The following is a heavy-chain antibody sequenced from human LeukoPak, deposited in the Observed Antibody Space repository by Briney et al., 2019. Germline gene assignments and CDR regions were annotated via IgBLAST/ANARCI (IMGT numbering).Heavy chain of an antibody. J-gene: IGHJ4*02. V-gene: IGHV4-34*01. D-gene: IGHD5-18*01. CDR3: ARDSVDTYGQPFDS. Sequence: SETLSLTCAVYGGSFSGYSWSWIRQPPGKGLQWIGEINYSGDTNYNPSLKSQRLTISIDRSLNQFSLKLTSVTAADTAIYFCARDSVDTYGQPFDSWGQGTLVTVSS. CDR1: GGSFSGYS. CDR2: INYSGDT.